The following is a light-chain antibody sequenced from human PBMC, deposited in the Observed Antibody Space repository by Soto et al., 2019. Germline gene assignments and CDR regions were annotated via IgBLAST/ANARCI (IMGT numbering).Light chain of an antibody. CDR1: QGIGDT. J-gene: IGKJ1*01. CDR2: DAS. V-gene: IGKV3D-11*01. Sequence: EVVMTQSPATLSVSPGEGVTLSCRADQGIGDTLAWYQHKPGQTPRLLIYDASKRATGIPARFSGSGSGTDFTLTISSLEPEDFAVYYCQQRSRWPWTFGQGTKVDIK. CDR3: QQRSRWPWT.